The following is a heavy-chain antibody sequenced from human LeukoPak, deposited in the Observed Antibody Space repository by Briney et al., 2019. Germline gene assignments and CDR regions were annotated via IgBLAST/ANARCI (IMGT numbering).Heavy chain of an antibody. CDR1: GGSISTYY. J-gene: IGHJ4*02. V-gene: IGHV4-59*01. CDR2: IYYSGST. CDR3: ARRPAGPYYFDY. D-gene: IGHD2-2*01. Sequence: SETLSLTCTVSGGSISTYYWTWIRQPPGKGLEWIGYIYYSGSTNHNPSLRSRVTISLDTSKNQFSLKLSSVTAADTAVYYCARRPAGPYYFDYWGQGTLVTVSS.